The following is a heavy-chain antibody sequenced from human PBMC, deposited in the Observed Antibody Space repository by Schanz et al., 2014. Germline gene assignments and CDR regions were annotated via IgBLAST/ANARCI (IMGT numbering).Heavy chain of an antibody. CDR1: GFSFSTHW. J-gene: IGHJ4*02. V-gene: IGHV3-23*04. CDR3: AKDQGSYGSGSYSYFDY. Sequence: VQLVESGGGLVQPGGSVRLSCGASGFSFSTHWMAWVRQAPGKGLEWVSAISGSGASTYYADSVKGRFTISRDNSKNTLYLQMNSLRAEDTAVYYCAKDQGSYGSGSYSYFDYWGQGTLVTVSS. CDR2: ISGSGAST. D-gene: IGHD3-10*01.